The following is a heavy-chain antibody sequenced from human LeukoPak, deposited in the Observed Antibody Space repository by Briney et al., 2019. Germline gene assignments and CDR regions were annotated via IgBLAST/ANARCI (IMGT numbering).Heavy chain of an antibody. V-gene: IGHV4-4*07. Sequence: SETLSLTSTVAGCSISSYYWIWLRQPAGKGLEWIGRIYTSGSTNYNPSLKSRVTMSVDTSKNQFSLKLSSVTAADTAVYYCAKELGSYDPFDIGGQGTMVTVSS. D-gene: IGHD7-27*01. CDR3: AKELGSYDPFDI. CDR1: GCSISSYY. J-gene: IGHJ3*02. CDR2: IYTSGST.